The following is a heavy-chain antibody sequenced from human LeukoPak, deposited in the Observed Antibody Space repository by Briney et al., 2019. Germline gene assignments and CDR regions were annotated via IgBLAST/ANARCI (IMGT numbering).Heavy chain of an antibody. CDR1: GFTFGDYA. J-gene: IGHJ4*02. CDR3: TRGDYGDLDY. D-gene: IGHD4-17*01. Sequence: GGSLRLSCTASGFTFGDYAMSWVRQAPGKGLEWVGFIRSNAYGGTTEYAVSVKCRFTISRDDSKSIAYLQMNSLKTEDTAVYYCTRGDYGDLDYWGQGTLVTVSS. V-gene: IGHV3-49*04. CDR2: IRSNAYGGTT.